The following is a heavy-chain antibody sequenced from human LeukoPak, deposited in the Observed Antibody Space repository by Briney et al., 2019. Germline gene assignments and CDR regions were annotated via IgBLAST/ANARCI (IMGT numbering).Heavy chain of an antibody. CDR2: INIGGTNT. J-gene: IGHJ5*02. CDR3: ATDGAGFDT. CDR1: GLTFSDYY. V-gene: IGHV3-11*01. Sequence: GGSLRLSCAASGLTFSDYYMSWIRQAPGRGLEWLSYINIGGTNTHYADSVKGRFTISRDNAKKSLYLEMTNLRAEDTAIYYCATDGAGFDTWGQGVLVTVSS.